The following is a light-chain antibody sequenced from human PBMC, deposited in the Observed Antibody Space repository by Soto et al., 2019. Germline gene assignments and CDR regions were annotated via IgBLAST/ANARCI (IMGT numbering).Light chain of an antibody. CDR1: QSVSSY. CDR3: QQRSNWPLT. Sequence: PGDRVTITCRASQSVSSYLAWYQQKPGQAPRLLIYDASNRATGIPARFSGSGSGTDFTLTISSLEPEDFAVYYCQQRSNWPLTFGGGTKVDIK. J-gene: IGKJ4*01. CDR2: DAS. V-gene: IGKV3-11*01.